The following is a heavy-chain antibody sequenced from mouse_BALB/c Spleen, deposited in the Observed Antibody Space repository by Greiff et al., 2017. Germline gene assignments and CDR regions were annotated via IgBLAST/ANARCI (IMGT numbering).Heavy chain of an antibody. CDR3: ARHGTQIHYYGYGAMDY. Sequence: VKLVESGGGLVKPGGSLKLSFAASGFAFSSYDMSWVRQTPEKRLEWVAYISSGGGSTYYPDTVKARFTISRANAKNTLYLQMSSLKSEATAMYYSARHGTQIHYYGYGAMDYWGQGTSVTVSS. D-gene: IGHD1-2*01. V-gene: IGHV5-12-1*01. CDR2: ISSGGGST. J-gene: IGHJ4*01. CDR1: GFAFSSYD.